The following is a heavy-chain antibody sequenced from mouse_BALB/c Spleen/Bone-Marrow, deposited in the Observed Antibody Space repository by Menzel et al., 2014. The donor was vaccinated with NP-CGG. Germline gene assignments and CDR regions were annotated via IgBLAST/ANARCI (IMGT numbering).Heavy chain of an antibody. V-gene: IGHV1-4*01. Sequence: LVESGAELARPGASVKMSCKASGYTFTSYTIHWVKQRPGQGLEWIGYINPSSGYTNYNQKFKDKATLTADKSSSTAYMQLSSLTSEDSAVYYCAREGLRAWFVYWGQGTLVTASA. J-gene: IGHJ3*01. D-gene: IGHD2-4*01. CDR1: GYTFTSYT. CDR2: INPSSGYT. CDR3: AREGLRAWFVY.